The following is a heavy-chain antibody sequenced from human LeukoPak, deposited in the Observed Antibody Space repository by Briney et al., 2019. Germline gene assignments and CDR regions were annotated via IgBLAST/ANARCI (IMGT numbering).Heavy chain of an antibody. J-gene: IGHJ6*02. V-gene: IGHV3-48*03. CDR3: ARIFRYQLVDYYALDV. Sequence: GGSLRLSCAASGFTFSSYEMNWVRQAPGKGLQWVSYISSSGNTIYYADSVKGRFTISRDNAKNSLYLQMNSLRDDDTAVYYCARIFRYQLVDYYALDVWGQGTTVTVSS. CDR2: ISSSGNTI. D-gene: IGHD2-2*01. CDR1: GFTFSSYE.